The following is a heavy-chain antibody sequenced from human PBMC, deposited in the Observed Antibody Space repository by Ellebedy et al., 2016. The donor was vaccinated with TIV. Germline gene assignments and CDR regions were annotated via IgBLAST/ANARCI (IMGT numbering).Heavy chain of an antibody. Sequence: PGGSLRLSCAASGFAFSSYSMNRVRQAPGKGLEWVSYIDSGSGTMYYADSVKDRFIISRDNGKSSLYLQMNSLRAEDTAVYYCARDAMIWIFDNWGQGTLVTVSS. J-gene: IGHJ4*02. D-gene: IGHD3-22*01. CDR1: GFAFSSYS. CDR2: IDSGSGTM. V-gene: IGHV3-48*01. CDR3: ARDAMIWIFDN.